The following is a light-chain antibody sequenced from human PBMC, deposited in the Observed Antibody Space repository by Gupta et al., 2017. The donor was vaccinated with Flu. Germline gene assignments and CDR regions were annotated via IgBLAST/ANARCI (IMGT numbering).Light chain of an antibody. Sequence: GKTARMTGGGNNIGSKRVHGYQQNTGQAPVLVVNDDSDRPSGIPERFSGSNSGNTATLTISRVGAEEEADYYCQVWDSSSDNRVFGGGTKLTVL. J-gene: IGLJ3*02. CDR2: DDS. CDR3: QVWDSSSDNRV. V-gene: IGLV3-21*03. CDR1: NIGSKR.